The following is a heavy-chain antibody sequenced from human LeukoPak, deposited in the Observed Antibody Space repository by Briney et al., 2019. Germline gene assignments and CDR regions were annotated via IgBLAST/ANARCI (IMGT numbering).Heavy chain of an antibody. CDR1: GGSFSGYY. CDR2: IYYSGST. V-gene: IGHV4-59*01. CDR3: ARDHSSGHFDF. Sequence: SETLSLTCAVYGGSFSGYYWNWIRQPPGKGLEWIAYIYYSGSTKYNPSLKSRVTISVDTSKNQFSLKLSSVTAADTAVYYCARDHSSGHFDFWGQGTLVTVSS. D-gene: IGHD6-19*01. J-gene: IGHJ4*02.